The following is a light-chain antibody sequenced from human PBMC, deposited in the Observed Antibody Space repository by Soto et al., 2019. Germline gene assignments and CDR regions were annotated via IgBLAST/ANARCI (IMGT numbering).Light chain of an antibody. CDR3: LQDINYPWT. CDR1: QSISSY. Sequence: IQMTQSPSSLSASVGDRFTMTCRSSQSISSYLNWYQQKPGKPPKVLIYGASNLQSGVPPRFSGSGSGTDFTLAISSLQPEDSATYYCLQDINYPWTFGQGTKVDIK. CDR2: GAS. V-gene: IGKV1-6*01. J-gene: IGKJ1*01.